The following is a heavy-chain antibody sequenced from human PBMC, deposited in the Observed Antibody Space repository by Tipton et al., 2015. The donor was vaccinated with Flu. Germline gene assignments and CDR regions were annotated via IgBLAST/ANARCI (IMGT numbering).Heavy chain of an antibody. J-gene: IGHJ4*02. V-gene: IGHV3-9*01. D-gene: IGHD3-10*01. CDR3: VKGHIWFGDLSAPFDY. CDR1: GFLFDDYV. Sequence: SLRLSCATSGFLFDDYVMHWVRQVPGRGLEWVSGISWKSGDIGYADSVKGRFTISRDNAENSLFLQMNSLRAEDTALYYCVKGHIWFGDLSAPFDYWGQGTLVTVSS. CDR2: ISWKSGDI.